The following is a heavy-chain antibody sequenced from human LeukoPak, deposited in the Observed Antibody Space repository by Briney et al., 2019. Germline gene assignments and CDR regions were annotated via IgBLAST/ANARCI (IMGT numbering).Heavy chain of an antibody. Sequence: GGSPRLSCAASGFTFSSYGMHWVRQAPGKGLEWVAVISYDGSNKYYADSVKGRFTISRDNSKNTLYLQMNSLRAEDTAVYYCAKAPTAGRYCSSTSCYGYYYYGMDVWGQGTTVTVSS. J-gene: IGHJ6*02. CDR3: AKAPTAGRYCSSTSCYGYYYYGMDV. CDR1: GFTFSSYG. CDR2: ISYDGSNK. D-gene: IGHD2-2*01. V-gene: IGHV3-30*18.